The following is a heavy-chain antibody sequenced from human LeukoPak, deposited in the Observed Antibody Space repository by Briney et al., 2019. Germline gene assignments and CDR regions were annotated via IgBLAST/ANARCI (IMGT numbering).Heavy chain of an antibody. D-gene: IGHD5-12*01. CDR2: INHSGST. J-gene: IGHJ4*02. CDR3: ASHRTWWIR. V-gene: IGHV4-34*01. Sequence: SETLSLTCAVCGGSFSGYYWSWIRQPPGKGLEWIGEINHSGSTNYNPSLKSRVTISVDTSKNQFSLKLSSVTAADTAVYYCASHRTWWIRWGQGTLVTVSS. CDR1: GGSFSGYY.